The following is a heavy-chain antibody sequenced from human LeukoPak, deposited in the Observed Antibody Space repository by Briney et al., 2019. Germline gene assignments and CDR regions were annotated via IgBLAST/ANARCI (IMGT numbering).Heavy chain of an antibody. V-gene: IGHV3-66*01. CDR3: ARAETYYDSSTDSYVRGAFDI. CDR1: GFTVSDNY. Sequence: GGSLGLSCAASGFTVSDNYINWVRQAPGKGLEWVSVMYSGGSTKYADSVKGRFTISGDNSKNTLYLQMITLRAEDTAVYYCARAETYYDSSTDSYVRGAFDIWGQGTMVTISS. J-gene: IGHJ3*02. D-gene: IGHD3-22*01. CDR2: MYSGGST.